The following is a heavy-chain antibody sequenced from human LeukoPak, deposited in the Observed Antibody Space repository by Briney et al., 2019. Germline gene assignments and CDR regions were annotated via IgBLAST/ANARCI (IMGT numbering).Heavy chain of an antibody. CDR1: GYTFSDYY. D-gene: IGHD6-6*01. CDR3: ATDAHMFGSSAFGVRPGS. CDR2: VDPEDGET. Sequence: ASVKVSCKGSGYTFSDYYVQWVQQAPGRGLEWMGRVDPEDGETIYAAKFQGRVTITADTSTDTAYMELSSLSSDDTALYYCATDAHMFGSSAFGVRPGSWGQGTLVTVSS. J-gene: IGHJ5*02. V-gene: IGHV1-69-2*01.